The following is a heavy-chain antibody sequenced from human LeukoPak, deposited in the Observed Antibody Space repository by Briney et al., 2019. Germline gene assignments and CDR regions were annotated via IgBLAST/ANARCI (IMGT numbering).Heavy chain of an antibody. V-gene: IGHV3-53*01. J-gene: IGHJ4*02. Sequence: PGGSLRLSCAASGFSVSSNYMSWVRQPPGKGLEWESVIYGDGTTNYADTVKGRFTISRDNSKNTLDLQMNSLRAEDTAVYYCARGGRFDIFVPGEAGFDYWGQGTLVTVSS. CDR2: IYGDGTT. CDR3: ARGGRFDIFVPGEAGFDY. D-gene: IGHD3-10*02. CDR1: GFSVSSNY.